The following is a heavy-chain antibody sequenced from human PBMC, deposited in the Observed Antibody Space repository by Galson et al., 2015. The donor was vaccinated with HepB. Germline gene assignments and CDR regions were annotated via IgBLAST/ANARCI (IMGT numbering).Heavy chain of an antibody. CDR1: GGSFSGYQ. V-gene: IGHV4-34*01. D-gene: IGHD1-26*01. J-gene: IGHJ6*02. CDR2: INHIGTT. Sequence: SETLSLTCAVYGGSFSGYQWSLIRQPPGKGLEWVGEINHIGTTNYNPSLKSRVTISLDTSKNQFSLKLTSVTAADTAVFYCARGRGARLNGYYYYGMDVWGQGTTVTVSS. CDR3: ARGRGARLNGYYYYGMDV.